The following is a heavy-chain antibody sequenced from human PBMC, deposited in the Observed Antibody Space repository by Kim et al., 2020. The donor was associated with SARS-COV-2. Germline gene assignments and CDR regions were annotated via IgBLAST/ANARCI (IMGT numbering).Heavy chain of an antibody. CDR1: GGSINRSNYY. J-gene: IGHJ4*02. CDR2: IHYSGAI. V-gene: IGHV4-39*01. CDR3: ARPRIQVSGAVDF. Sequence: SETLSLTCSVSGGSINRSNYYWAWFRQPPGRGLEWIGSIHYSGAIYTNPPLKTRVSISVEKSKNQFSLRLYSVTAADTAVYFCARPRIQVSGAVDFWGQGTLITIS. D-gene: IGHD7-27*01.